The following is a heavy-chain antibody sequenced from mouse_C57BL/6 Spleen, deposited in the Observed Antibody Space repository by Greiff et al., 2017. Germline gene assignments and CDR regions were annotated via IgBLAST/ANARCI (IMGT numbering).Heavy chain of an antibody. CDR1: GYAFSSSW. J-gene: IGHJ3*01. CDR3: ASAYYDDDRGFSY. CDR2: IYPGDGDT. D-gene: IGHD2-4*01. Sequence: VQLQESGPELVKPGASVKISCKASGYAFSSSWMNWVKQRHGKGLEWIGRIYPGDGDTNYNGKFKGKATLTADKSSSTAYMQLSSLTSEDSAVYVCASAYYDDDRGFSYWGQGTLVTVSA. V-gene: IGHV1-82*01.